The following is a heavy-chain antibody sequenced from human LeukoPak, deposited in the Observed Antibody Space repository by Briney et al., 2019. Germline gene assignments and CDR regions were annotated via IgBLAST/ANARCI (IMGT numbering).Heavy chain of an antibody. D-gene: IGHD2-2*01. CDR2: MNANSGNT. CDR1: GYTFTSYD. CDR3: ARGYCSSTSCYLYWFDP. Sequence: ASVKVSCKASGYTFTSYDINWVRQATGQGLEWMGWMNANSGNTGYAQRFQGRVTMTRNTSISTAYMELSSLRSEDTAVYYRARGYCSSTSCYLYWFDPWGQGTLVTVSS. V-gene: IGHV1-8*01. J-gene: IGHJ5*02.